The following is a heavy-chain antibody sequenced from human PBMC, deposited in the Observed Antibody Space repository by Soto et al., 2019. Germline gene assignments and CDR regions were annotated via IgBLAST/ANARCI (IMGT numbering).Heavy chain of an antibody. CDR1: GFSFSRYN. CDR2: ISGSSSYI. J-gene: IGHJ2*01. CDR3: ATEPANLPWYFDF. Sequence: EVPLVESGGGLVRPGGSLRLSCAGSGFSFSRYNVNWVRQAPGKGLEWVSSISGSSSYIYYADSVKGRFTISRDNAKNSVYLQMNSLAAEDTAVYFCATEPANLPWYFDFWGRGTLVTVSS. V-gene: IGHV3-21*01.